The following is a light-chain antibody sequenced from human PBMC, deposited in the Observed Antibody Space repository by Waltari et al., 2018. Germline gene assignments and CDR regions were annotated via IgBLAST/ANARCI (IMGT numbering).Light chain of an antibody. Sequence: QSVLTQPPSASGTPGQRVTISCSGSSSNIGSNTVNWYQQLPGTAPKLLIYSNNQRPAGVPALVSGSKSGTAASRAISGLQSEDEADYYCAAWDDSLNGVVFGGGTKLTVL. CDR2: SNN. V-gene: IGLV1-44*01. CDR3: AAWDDSLNGVV. J-gene: IGLJ2*01. CDR1: SSNIGSNT.